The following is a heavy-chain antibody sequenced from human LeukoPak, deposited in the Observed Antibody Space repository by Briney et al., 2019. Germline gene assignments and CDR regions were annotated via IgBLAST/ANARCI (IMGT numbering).Heavy chain of an antibody. CDR1: GYTFTSYG. CDR3: ARINWNHDFDY. Sequence: GASVKVSCKASGYTFTSYGISWVRQAPGQGLEWMGWISAYSGGTNYAQKFQGRVTMTRDTSISTAYMELSRLRSDDTAVYYCARINWNHDFDYWGQGTLVTVSS. CDR2: ISAYSGGT. V-gene: IGHV1-2*02. J-gene: IGHJ4*02. D-gene: IGHD1-1*01.